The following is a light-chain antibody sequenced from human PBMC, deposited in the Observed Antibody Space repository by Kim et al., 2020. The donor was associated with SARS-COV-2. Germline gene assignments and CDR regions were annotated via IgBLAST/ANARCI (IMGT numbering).Light chain of an antibody. Sequence: SPGERATRSCRASQSVSSSYLAWYQQKPGQAPRLLIYDASSRATGIPDRFSGSGSGTDFTLTITRLEPEDFAVYYCQQYGSSPLTFGGGTKVDIK. CDR1: QSVSSSY. J-gene: IGKJ4*01. CDR3: QQYGSSPLT. CDR2: DAS. V-gene: IGKV3-20*01.